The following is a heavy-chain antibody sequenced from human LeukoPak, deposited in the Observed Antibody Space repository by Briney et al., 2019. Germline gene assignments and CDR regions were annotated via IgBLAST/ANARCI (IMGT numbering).Heavy chain of an antibody. J-gene: IGHJ4*02. CDR3: GQGPGIAAAGLIDY. CDR2: IYYSGST. Sequence: SETLSLTCTVSGGSISSSSYYWGWIRQPPGKRLEWIGSIYYSGSTYYNPSLKSRVTISVDTSKNQFSLKLSSVTAADTAVYYCGQGPGIAAAGLIDYWGQGSLVSVSS. V-gene: IGHV4-39*07. D-gene: IGHD6-13*01. CDR1: GGSISSSSYY.